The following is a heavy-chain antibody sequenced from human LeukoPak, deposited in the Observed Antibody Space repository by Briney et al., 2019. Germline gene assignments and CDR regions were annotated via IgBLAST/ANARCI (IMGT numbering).Heavy chain of an antibody. Sequence: PSETLSLTCTVSGGSIGSYYWSWIRQSPGKGLEWIGYIYYSGSTNYNPSLKSRVTISVDTSKNQFSLKLSSVTAADTAVYYCARDTSGGRGSFDYWGQGTLVTVSS. V-gene: IGHV4-59*01. CDR2: IYYSGST. D-gene: IGHD3-16*01. CDR3: ARDTSGGRGSFDY. J-gene: IGHJ4*02. CDR1: GGSIGSYY.